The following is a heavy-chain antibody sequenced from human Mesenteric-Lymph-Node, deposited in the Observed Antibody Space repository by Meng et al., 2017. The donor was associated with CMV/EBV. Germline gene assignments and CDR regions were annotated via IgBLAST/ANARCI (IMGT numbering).Heavy chain of an antibody. Sequence: SETLSLTCAVYGGSFSGYYWSWIRQPPGKGLEWIGEINHSGSTNYNPSLKSRVTISVDTSKNQFSLKLSSVTAADTAVYYCARRHDYVWALNWFDPWGQGTLVTVSS. CDR3: ARRHDYVWALNWFDP. CDR2: INHSGST. V-gene: IGHV4-34*01. D-gene: IGHD3-16*01. CDR1: GGSFSGYY. J-gene: IGHJ5*02.